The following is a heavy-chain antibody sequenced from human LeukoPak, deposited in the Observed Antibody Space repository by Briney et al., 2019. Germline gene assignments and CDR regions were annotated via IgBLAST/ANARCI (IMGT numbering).Heavy chain of an antibody. Sequence: GGSLRLSCAASEFTFSTYWMSWVRQAPGKGLEWVADIKKDGSEKYYVDSVKGRFTISRQNAKNSLFLQMNSLRAEDTAVYYCARHRSGGSQDDAFDIWGQGTMVTVSS. CDR3: ARHRSGGSQDDAFDI. J-gene: IGHJ3*02. CDR2: IKKDGSEK. V-gene: IGHV3-7*01. D-gene: IGHD2-15*01. CDR1: EFTFSTYW.